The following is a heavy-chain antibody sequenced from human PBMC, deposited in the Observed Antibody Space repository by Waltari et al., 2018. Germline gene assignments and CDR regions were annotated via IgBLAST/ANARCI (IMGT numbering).Heavy chain of an antibody. CDR1: GDTFSTYD. D-gene: IGHD3-16*01. CDR2: IIPIFDTP. CDR3: ARDVSLVVTDDDPDI. V-gene: IGHV1-69*12. J-gene: IGHJ3*02. Sequence: QVQLVQSGAEVKKPGSSVKVSCNASGDTFSTYDITWVRQAPGQGLEWMGGIIPIFDTPSYPQKFQGRVTITADASTKTAYMELSSLRSEDTAVYYCARDVSLVVTDDDPDIWGQGTMVTVSS.